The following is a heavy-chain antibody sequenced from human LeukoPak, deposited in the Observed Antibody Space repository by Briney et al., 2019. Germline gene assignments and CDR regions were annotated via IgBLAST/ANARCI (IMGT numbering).Heavy chain of an antibody. CDR1: GFTFTSYP. V-gene: IGHV3-23*01. CDR3: AKDAYRYYDSSDYYRPYYFDY. Sequence: PGGSLRLSCSASGFTFTSYPMTWVRQAPGKGLEWVSSVSGSASRTYYADSVKGRFTISRDNSKNTPYLQMNSLGADDTAAYYCAKDAYRYYDSSDYYRPYYFDYWGQGTRVTVSS. D-gene: IGHD3-22*01. J-gene: IGHJ4*02. CDR2: VSGSASRT.